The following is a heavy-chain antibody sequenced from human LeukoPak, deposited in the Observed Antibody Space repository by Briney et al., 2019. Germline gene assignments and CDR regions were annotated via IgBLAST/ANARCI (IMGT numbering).Heavy chain of an antibody. Sequence: TGGSLRLSCAASGFTFSAYWLSWVRQAPGKGLEWVANIKQDGSEKNYVDSVRGRFTSSRDNAKKSLFLQMNSLRAEDTAVYYCARDFRPYDTSRSPGHFDLWGRGTLVTVSS. J-gene: IGHJ2*01. D-gene: IGHD3-9*01. CDR1: GFTFSAYW. CDR3: ARDFRPYDTSRSPGHFDL. V-gene: IGHV3-7*01. CDR2: IKQDGSEK.